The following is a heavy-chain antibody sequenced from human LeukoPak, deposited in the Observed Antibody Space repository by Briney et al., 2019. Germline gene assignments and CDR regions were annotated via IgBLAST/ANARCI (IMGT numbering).Heavy chain of an antibody. V-gene: IGHV5-51*01. CDR2: IYPGDSDT. J-gene: IGHJ5*01. D-gene: IGHD1-26*01. CDR1: GYNFINFW. Sequence: GESLKISCKASGYNFINFWIAWVRQMPGKGLEWMGIIYPGDSDTRYSPSFQGQVSISADMSISTAYLQWSSLKSSDTAMYYCARRGSYYWFDYWGQGTLVTVSS. CDR3: ARRGSYYWFDY.